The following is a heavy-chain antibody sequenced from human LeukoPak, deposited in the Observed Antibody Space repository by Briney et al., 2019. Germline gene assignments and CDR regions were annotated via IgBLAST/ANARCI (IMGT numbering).Heavy chain of an antibody. Sequence: GGSLRLSCAASGFTFSTYVMTWLRQAPGKGLEWVSALSGSGGSTFYADSVKGRFTISRDNSNSTLYLQMNSLRAEDTAVYYCAKGRTPDYWGQGTLVTVSS. CDR3: AKGRTPDY. CDR1: GFTFSTYV. V-gene: IGHV3-23*01. J-gene: IGHJ4*02. D-gene: IGHD2-15*01. CDR2: LSGSGGST.